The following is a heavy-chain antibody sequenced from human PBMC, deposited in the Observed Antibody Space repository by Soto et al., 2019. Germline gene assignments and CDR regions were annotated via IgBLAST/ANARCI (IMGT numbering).Heavy chain of an antibody. Sequence: PSETLSLTCTVSGGSISSGDYNWSWIRQHPGKGLEWIGYIYYSGSTYYNPSLKSRITISVDTAKGQFSLKLTAVTAADTAVYYWERGSVETVDSSGHYEYWGRGTPVTVSS. CDR1: GGSISSGDYN. J-gene: IGHJ4*02. D-gene: IGHD3-22*01. CDR3: ERGSVETVDSSGHYEY. V-gene: IGHV4-31*03. CDR2: IYYSGST.